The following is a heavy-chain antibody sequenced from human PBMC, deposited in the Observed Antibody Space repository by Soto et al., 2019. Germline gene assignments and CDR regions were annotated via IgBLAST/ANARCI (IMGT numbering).Heavy chain of an antibody. V-gene: IGHV4-34*01. J-gene: IGHJ4*02. Sequence: QVHLQQWGAGLLKPSETLSLTCAVYGGTFSGYQWSWIRQPPGKGLEWIGEVNHSGTTSYNPSLKCRLTISVDPSKNQFSLKLSSVTAADTAVYYCARGKWLDNYWGQGTLVTVSS. CDR2: VNHSGTT. CDR3: ARGKWLDNY. D-gene: IGHD6-19*01. CDR1: GGTFSGYQ.